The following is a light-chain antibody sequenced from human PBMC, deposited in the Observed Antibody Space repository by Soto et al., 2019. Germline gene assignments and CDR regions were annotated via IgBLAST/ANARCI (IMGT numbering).Light chain of an antibody. J-gene: IGLJ2*01. V-gene: IGLV2-23*01. CDR2: EGT. CDR1: SSDVWSSNL. Sequence: QSALTQPASVSGSPGQSITISCTGTSSDVWSSNLVSWYQQYPGKAPKLMIYEGTKRPSGVSNRFSGSKSGNTASMTISGLQAEDEADYYCCSYARSSTVVFGGGTKLTVL. CDR3: CSYARSSTVV.